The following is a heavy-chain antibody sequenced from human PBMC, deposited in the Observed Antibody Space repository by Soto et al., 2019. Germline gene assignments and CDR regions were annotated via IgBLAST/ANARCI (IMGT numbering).Heavy chain of an antibody. J-gene: IGHJ4*02. CDR3: GALTAGATSIDS. CDR1: GYSFTSHW. Sequence: GESLKISCAGSGYSFTSHWITWVRQMPGKGLEWMGRIDPSDSYKSYSPSFQGDVTISADKSINTAYLQLSRLKASDTAMYYCGALTAGATSIDSWGQGTLVTV. CDR2: IDPSDSYK. D-gene: IGHD1-26*01. V-gene: IGHV5-10-1*01.